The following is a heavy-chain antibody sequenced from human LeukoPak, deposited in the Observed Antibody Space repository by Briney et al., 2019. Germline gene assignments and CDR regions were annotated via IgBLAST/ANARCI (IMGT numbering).Heavy chain of an antibody. Sequence: SETLSLTCTVSGGSISSYYWSWIRQPPGKGLEWIGYIYYSGSTNYNPSLKSRVTISVDTPKNQFSLKLSSVTAADTAVYYCARLRIGYYGSGSYLFDYWGQGTLVTVSS. V-gene: IGHV4-59*08. CDR1: GGSISSYY. D-gene: IGHD3-10*01. CDR2: IYYSGST. CDR3: ARLRIGYYGSGSYLFDY. J-gene: IGHJ4*02.